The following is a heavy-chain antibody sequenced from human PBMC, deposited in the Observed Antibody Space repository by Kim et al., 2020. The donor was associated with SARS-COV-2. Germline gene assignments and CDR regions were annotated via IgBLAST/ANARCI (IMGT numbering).Heavy chain of an antibody. Sequence: YSPSFQGQVTISAEKSISTAYLQWSSLKASDTAMYYCARLRDGYNYFDYWGQGTLVTVSS. J-gene: IGHJ4*02. V-gene: IGHV5-51*01. CDR3: ARLRDGYNYFDY. D-gene: IGHD5-12*01.